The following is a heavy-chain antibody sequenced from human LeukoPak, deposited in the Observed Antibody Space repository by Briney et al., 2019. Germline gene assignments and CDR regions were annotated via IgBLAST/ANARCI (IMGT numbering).Heavy chain of an antibody. D-gene: IGHD3-22*01. Sequence: ASVKVSCKASGYTFTDYLIHWVRQAPGQGLEWMGWISTSSDNTNYAQRVQGRVTMTTETSTNTAYMELRSLRSDDTAMYYCAREANRDRTGYDAFDIWGQGTVVTVSS. CDR1: GYTFTDYL. J-gene: IGHJ3*02. V-gene: IGHV1-18*01. CDR3: AREANRDRTGYDAFDI. CDR2: ISTSSDNT.